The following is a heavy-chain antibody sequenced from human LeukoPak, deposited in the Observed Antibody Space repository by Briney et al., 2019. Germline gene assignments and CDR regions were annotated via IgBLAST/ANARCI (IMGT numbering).Heavy chain of an antibody. J-gene: IGHJ4*02. V-gene: IGHV3-23*01. CDR2: ISGSGGST. CDR1: GFTFSSYA. D-gene: IGHD2-2*01. CDR3: AKAPFGGYCSSTSCPPDY. Sequence: PGGSLRLSCAASGFTFSSYAMSWVRQAPGKGLEWVSSISGSGGSTYYADSVKGRFTISRDNSKNTVYLQMNSLRAEDTAVYYYAKAPFGGYCSSTSCPPDYWGQGNLATVFS.